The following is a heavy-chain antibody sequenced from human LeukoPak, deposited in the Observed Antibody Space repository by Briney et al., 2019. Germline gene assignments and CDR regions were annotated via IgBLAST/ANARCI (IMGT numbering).Heavy chain of an antibody. J-gene: IGHJ6*03. CDR2: ISGDGGST. CDR1: GFTFDDYA. V-gene: IGHV3-43*02. CDR3: AKDILGCSGGSRYRGDYYYYMDV. D-gene: IGHD2-15*01. Sequence: GGSLRLSCAASGFTFDDYAMHWVRQAPGKGLEWVSLISGDGGSTYYADSVKGRFTISRDNSENSLYLQMNSLRTEDTALYYCAKDILGCSGGSRYRGDYYYYMDVWGKGTTVTVSS.